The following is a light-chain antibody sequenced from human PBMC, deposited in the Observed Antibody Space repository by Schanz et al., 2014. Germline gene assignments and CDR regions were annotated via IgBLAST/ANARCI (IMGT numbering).Light chain of an antibody. CDR1: QDISNY. V-gene: IGKV1-33*01. CDR3: QQYADLPT. Sequence: DIQMTQSPSSLSASVGDRVTITCQASQDISNYLNWYQQKPGKAPKLLIYDASNLETGVPSRFSGSGSGTDFILTIGSLQPEDIATFYCQQYADLPTFGPGTKVDFK. J-gene: IGKJ3*01. CDR2: DAS.